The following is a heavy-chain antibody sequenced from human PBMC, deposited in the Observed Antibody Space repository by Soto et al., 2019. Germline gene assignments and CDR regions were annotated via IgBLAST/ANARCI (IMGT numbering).Heavy chain of an antibody. CDR3: ARELPPDL. D-gene: IGHD2-15*01. J-gene: IGHJ4*01. V-gene: IGHV3-53*01. CDR1: VFTVSSKY. CDR2: LWSAGLT. Sequence: GSLRLSCAASVFTVSSKYMTWVRRAPGKGLEWVSILWSAGLTYYADSVKGRFTISRDNFKNTVYLQMNGLGVEDSGVYFCARELPPDLWGQGTLVTVSS.